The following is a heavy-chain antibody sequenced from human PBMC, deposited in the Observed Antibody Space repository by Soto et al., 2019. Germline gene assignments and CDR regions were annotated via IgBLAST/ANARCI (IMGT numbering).Heavy chain of an antibody. J-gene: IGHJ6*02. CDR2: ISTYNEHT. V-gene: IGHV1-18*01. CDR3: AMERYCSSGSGALYSHDYFCMDV. Sequence: QVQLVQSGAEVKNPGASVKVSCKASGYTFTRYGFSWVRQAPGQGLEWMGWISTYNEHTKYAQKFQGRITMTTDTSTSTAYMELRSLTSDDTAVYYFAMERYCSSGSGALYSHDYFCMDVWGQGTTVTVSS. CDR1: GYTFTRYG. D-gene: IGHD2-15*01.